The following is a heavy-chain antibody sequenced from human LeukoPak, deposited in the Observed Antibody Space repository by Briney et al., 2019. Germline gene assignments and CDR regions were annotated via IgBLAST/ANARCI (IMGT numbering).Heavy chain of an antibody. CDR2: INPNSGGT. CDR1: GYTFTGYY. Sequence: WASVKVSCKASGYTFTGYYMHWVRQAPGQGLEWMGWINPNSGGTNYAQKFQGRVTMTRDTSISTAYMELSRLRPDDTAVYYCARDFRAAMVSDWFDPWGQGTLVTVSS. V-gene: IGHV1-2*02. J-gene: IGHJ5*02. CDR3: ARDFRAAMVSDWFDP. D-gene: IGHD5-18*01.